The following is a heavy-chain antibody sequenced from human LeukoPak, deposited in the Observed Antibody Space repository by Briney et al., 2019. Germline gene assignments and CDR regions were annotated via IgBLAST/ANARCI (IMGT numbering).Heavy chain of an antibody. D-gene: IGHD4-23*01. CDR2: INPSGGST. V-gene: IGHV1-46*01. CDR3: AREMSGIGGNAGLKT. Sequence: ASVKVSCKASGYTFTSYYMHWVRQAPGQGLEWMGIINPSGGSTSYAQKFQGRVTMTRDTSTSTVYMELSSLRSEDTAVYCCAREMSGIGGNAGLKTWGQGTLVTVSS. J-gene: IGHJ5*02. CDR1: GYTFTSYY.